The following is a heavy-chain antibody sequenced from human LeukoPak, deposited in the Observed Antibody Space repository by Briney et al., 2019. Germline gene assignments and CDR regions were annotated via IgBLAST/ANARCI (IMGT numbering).Heavy chain of an antibody. CDR1: GGTFSSYA. CDR2: IIPIFGTA. J-gene: IGHJ3*02. Sequence: ASVKVSCKASGGTFSSYAISWVRLAPGQGLEWMGGIIPIFGTANYAQKFQGRVTITADKSTSTAYMELSSLRSEDTAVYYCAVKELSWALHAFDIWGQGTMVTVSS. D-gene: IGHD3-16*02. CDR3: AVKELSWALHAFDI. V-gene: IGHV1-69*06.